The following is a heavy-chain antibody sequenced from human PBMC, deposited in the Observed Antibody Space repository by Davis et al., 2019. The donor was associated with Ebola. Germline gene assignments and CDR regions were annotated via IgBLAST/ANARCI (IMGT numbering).Heavy chain of an antibody. V-gene: IGHV3-74*01. CDR2: INSDGSST. CDR3: AREYSSGWYWYFDY. J-gene: IGHJ4*02. D-gene: IGHD6-19*01. CDR1: GFTFSSYW. Sequence: GESLKISCAASGFTFSSYWMHWVRQAPGKGLVWVSRINSDGSSTSYADSVKGRFTISRDNAKNTLYLQMNRLRAEDTAVYYCAREYSSGWYWYFDYWGQGTLVTVSS.